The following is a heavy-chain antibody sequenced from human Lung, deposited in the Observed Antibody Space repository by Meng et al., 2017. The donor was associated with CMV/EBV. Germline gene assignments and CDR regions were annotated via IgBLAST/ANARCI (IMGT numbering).Heavy chain of an antibody. Sequence: GEXXTISCKGSGYSFTSYWIGWVRQMPGKGLEWMGIIYPGDSDTRYSPSFQGQVTISADKSISTAYPQWSSLKASDTARDYCARQIGNAAHDAFDIWGQGTXVTVSS. V-gene: IGHV5-51*01. CDR3: ARQIGNAAHDAFDI. CDR1: GYSFTSYW. J-gene: IGHJ3*02. CDR2: IYPGDSDT. D-gene: IGHD2-15*01.